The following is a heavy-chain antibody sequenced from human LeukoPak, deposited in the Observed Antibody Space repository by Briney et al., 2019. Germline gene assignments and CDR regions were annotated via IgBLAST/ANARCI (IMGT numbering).Heavy chain of an antibody. D-gene: IGHD6-19*01. CDR1: GFTFSDYY. CDR3: ARVPRSGGSIDY. J-gene: IGHJ4*02. Sequence: GRSLRLSCAASGFTFSDYYMTWIRQAPGNGLEWVSYISSSGSTTHYADSLKGRFTISRDNAKNSLYVQMNNLRAEDTAVYYCARVPRSGGSIDYWGQGTLVTVSS. CDR2: ISSSGSTT. V-gene: IGHV3-11*01.